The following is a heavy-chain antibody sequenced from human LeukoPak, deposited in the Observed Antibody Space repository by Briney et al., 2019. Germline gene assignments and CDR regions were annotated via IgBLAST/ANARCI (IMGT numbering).Heavy chain of an antibody. Sequence: GASVKVSCKASGYTFTSYGISWVRHAPGQGLEWMGWISAYNGNTNYAQKLQGRVTMTTDTSTSTAYMELRSLRSDDTAVYYCARDQAFSGSYGKAPFLFDYWGQGTLVTASS. CDR1: GYTFTSYG. D-gene: IGHD1-26*01. J-gene: IGHJ4*02. V-gene: IGHV1-18*01. CDR3: ARDQAFSGSYGKAPFLFDY. CDR2: ISAYNGNT.